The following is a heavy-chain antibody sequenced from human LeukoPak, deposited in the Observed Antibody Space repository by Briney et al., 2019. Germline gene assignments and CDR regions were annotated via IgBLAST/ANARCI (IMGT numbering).Heavy chain of an antibody. Sequence: SSETLSLTCAVYGGSFSGYYWSWIRQPPGKGLEWIGGINHSGSTNYNPSLKSRVTISVDTSKNQFSLKLSSVTAADTAVYYCARSGARDYFVLLVNWYFDLWGRGTLVTVSS. V-gene: IGHV4-34*01. CDR3: ARSGARDYFVLLVNWYFDL. J-gene: IGHJ2*01. CDR2: INHSGST. CDR1: GGSFSGYY. D-gene: IGHD4-17*01.